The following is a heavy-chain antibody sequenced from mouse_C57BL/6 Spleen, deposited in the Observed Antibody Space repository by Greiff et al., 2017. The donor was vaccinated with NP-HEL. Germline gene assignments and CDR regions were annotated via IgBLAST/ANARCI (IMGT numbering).Heavy chain of an antibody. CDR2: INPNNGGT. CDR1: GYTFTDYY. Sequence: VQLQQSGPELVKPGASVKISCKASGYTFTDYYMNWVKQSHGKSLEWIGDINPNNGGTSYNQKFKGKATLTVDKSSSTAYMELRSLTSEDSAVYYCAREEDRYYGSFDYWGQGTTLTVSS. CDR3: AREEDRYYGSFDY. D-gene: IGHD1-1*01. V-gene: IGHV1-26*01. J-gene: IGHJ2*01.